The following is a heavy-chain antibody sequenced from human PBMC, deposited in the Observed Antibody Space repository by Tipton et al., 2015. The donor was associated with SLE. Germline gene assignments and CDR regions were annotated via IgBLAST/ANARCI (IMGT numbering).Heavy chain of an antibody. CDR1: GGSIRSSSYY. CDR2: MFYSWST. D-gene: IGHD3-22*01. Sequence: TLSLTCIVSGGSIRSSSYYWGWIRQPPGKGLEWIGSMFYSWSTSYPVSLESRVTISVDTSKNQFSLKLTSVTAADTAVYYCARRNRDFDLFTGYFFDLWGRGTLVTVSS. V-gene: IGHV4-39*01. J-gene: IGHJ2*01. CDR3: ARRNRDFDLFTGYFFDL.